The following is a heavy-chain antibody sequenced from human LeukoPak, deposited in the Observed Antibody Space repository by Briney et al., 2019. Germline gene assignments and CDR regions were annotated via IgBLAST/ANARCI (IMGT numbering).Heavy chain of an antibody. CDR1: GFTVSSNY. CDR2: IYSGGST. J-gene: IGHJ3*02. D-gene: IGHD3-22*01. V-gene: IGHV3-53*04. Sequence: GGSLRLSCAASGFTVSSNYMSWVRQAPGKGLEWVSVIYSGGSTYYADSVKGRFTISRHNSKNTLYLQMNSLRAEDTAVYYCATTSYYYDSSGYSPAEDAFDIWGQGTMVTVSS. CDR3: ATTSYYYDSSGYSPAEDAFDI.